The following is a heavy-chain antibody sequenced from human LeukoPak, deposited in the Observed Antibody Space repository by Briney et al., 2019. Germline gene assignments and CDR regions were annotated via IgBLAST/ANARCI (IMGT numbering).Heavy chain of an antibody. CDR3: ARASYYYYYMDV. J-gene: IGHJ6*03. Sequence: PSDTLSITCAYYGGCFSGYSWSLIRQPPAKGLEWIGEINHSGSTNYTPSLKRRLTISVDTPKNQFSLKLSSVTAAETAVYYCARASYYYYYMDVWGKGTTVTVSS. CDR2: INHSGST. V-gene: IGHV4-34*01. CDR1: GGCFSGYS.